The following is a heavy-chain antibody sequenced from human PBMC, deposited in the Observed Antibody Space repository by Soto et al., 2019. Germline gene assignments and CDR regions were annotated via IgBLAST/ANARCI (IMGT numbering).Heavy chain of an antibody. D-gene: IGHD5-18*01. V-gene: IGHV3-30-3*01. CDR1: GFTFSSYA. J-gene: IGHJ5*02. CDR3: ARERIQLQWLIWFDP. Sequence: PGGSLRLSCAASGFTFSSYAMHWVRQGPGKGLEWVAVISYDGSNKYYADSVKGRFTISRDNSKNSLYLQMNSLRAEDTALYYCARERIQLQWLIWFDPWGQGTLVTVSS. CDR2: ISYDGSNK.